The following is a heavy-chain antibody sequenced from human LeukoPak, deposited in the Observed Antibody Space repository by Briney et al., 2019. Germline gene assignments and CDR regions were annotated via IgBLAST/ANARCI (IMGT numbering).Heavy chain of an antibody. V-gene: IGHV3-23*01. J-gene: IGHJ4*02. CDR2: LSGSGITT. CDR3: AKNVMYSSSAVDY. D-gene: IGHD6-6*01. CDR1: GFTFSNSA. Sequence: GGSLRLSCAASGFTFSNSAMSWVRQAPGKGLEWVSTLSGSGITTYYADSVKGRFTVSRVNSKNTLYLQMNSLRVEDTAVYYCAKNVMYSSSAVDYWGQGTLVTVSS.